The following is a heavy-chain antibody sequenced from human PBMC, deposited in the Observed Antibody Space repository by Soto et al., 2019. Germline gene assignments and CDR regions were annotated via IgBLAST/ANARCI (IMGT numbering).Heavy chain of an antibody. CDR3: ARGLYYHDSSGYSNDAFEI. D-gene: IGHD3-22*01. J-gene: IGHJ3*02. Sequence: QVQLVQSGTEVKKPGASVKVSCKASGYSFTTYDINWVRQATGHELEWMGWRIPNSGNTGYAEKFQGRVPMTRNTVISTAYMERSSLRSEDTAVYYCARGLYYHDSSGYSNDAFEICGQGTMVPVSS. CDR1: GYSFTTYD. CDR2: RIPNSGNT. V-gene: IGHV1-8*01.